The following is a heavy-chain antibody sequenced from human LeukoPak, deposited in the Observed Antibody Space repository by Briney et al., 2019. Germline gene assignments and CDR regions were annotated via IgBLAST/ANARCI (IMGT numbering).Heavy chain of an antibody. V-gene: IGHV4-34*01. D-gene: IGHD2-2*01. Sequence: SETLSLTCAVYGGSFSGYYWSWIRQPPGKGLEWIGEINHSGSTNYNPSLKSRVTISVDTSKNQFSLKLSSVTAADTAVYYCARDCSSTSCYLPWGQGTLVTVSS. CDR3: ARDCSSTSCYLP. J-gene: IGHJ5*02. CDR2: INHSGST. CDR1: GGSFSGYY.